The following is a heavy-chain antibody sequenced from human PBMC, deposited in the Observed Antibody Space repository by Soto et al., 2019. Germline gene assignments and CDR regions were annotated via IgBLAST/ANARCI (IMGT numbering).Heavy chain of an antibody. CDR3: ARGLSAAGIFYYYYGIDV. D-gene: IGHD6-13*01. V-gene: IGHV4-34*01. J-gene: IGHJ6*02. CDR2: INHSGST. Sequence: PSETLSPTCAVYGGSFSGYYWCWIRQPPGKGLEWIGEINHSGSTNYNPSLKSRVTISVDTSKNQFSLKLSSVTAADTAVYYCARGLSAAGIFYYYYGIDVWAQRTTVTVSS. CDR1: GGSFSGYY.